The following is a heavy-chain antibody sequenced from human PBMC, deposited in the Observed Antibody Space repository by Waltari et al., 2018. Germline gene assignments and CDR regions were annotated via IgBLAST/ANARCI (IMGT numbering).Heavy chain of an antibody. CDR3: ATSPSRSF. Sequence: EVQLVETGGGSIQPGGSLRLSCAASGLTVSNNYMSWVRQAPGKGLAGVAVIYSPGSTPDADSVKGRFTISRDSSTNTLFLQMNSLRAEDTAVYYCATSPSRSFWGQGTLVTVSS. J-gene: IGHJ4*02. CDR1: GLTVSNNY. CDR2: IYSPGST. V-gene: IGHV3-53*02.